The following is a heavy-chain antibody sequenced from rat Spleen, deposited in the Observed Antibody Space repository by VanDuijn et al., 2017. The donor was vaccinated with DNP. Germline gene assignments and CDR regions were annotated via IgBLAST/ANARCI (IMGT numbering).Heavy chain of an antibody. CDR1: GFTFSDYN. J-gene: IGHJ2*01. CDR3: ARGYFEY. CDR2: ISYDGSST. V-gene: IGHV5-7*01. Sequence: EVQLVESGGGLVQPGRSLKLSCAASGFTFSDYNMAWVRQAPKKGLEWVATISYDGSSTYYRDSVKGRFTISRDNAKSTLYLQRASLRSEDTATYYCARGYFEYWGQGVMVTVSS.